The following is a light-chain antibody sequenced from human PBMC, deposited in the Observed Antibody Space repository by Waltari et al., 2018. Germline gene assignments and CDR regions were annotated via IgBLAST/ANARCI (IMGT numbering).Light chain of an antibody. J-gene: IGLJ3*02. CDR3: QSYDISLSVV. V-gene: IGLV1-40*01. CDR1: SSNIGAGYD. Sequence: QSVLTQPPSVSGAPGQRVTISCPGSSSNIGAGYDVHWYQQLPGPAPKILIDGNNNPPCGVPDLFSGSKSGTSAALAITGLQAEDEADYYCQSYDISLSVVFGGGTKLTVL. CDR2: GNN.